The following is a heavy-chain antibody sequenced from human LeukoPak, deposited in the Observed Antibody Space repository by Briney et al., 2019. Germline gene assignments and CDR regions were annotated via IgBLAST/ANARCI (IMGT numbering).Heavy chain of an antibody. CDR2: IYTSGSP. CDR1: GGSINSYY. D-gene: IGHD2-2*01. J-gene: IGHJ5*02. V-gene: IGHV4-4*07. CDR3: ATLRSIYWNTISCPNWVDP. Sequence: SETLSLTCTVSGGSINSYYWGWIRQPAGKGLEWIGHIYTSGSPNYNPSLSSRVTMSVDTSKNQFSLRLNSVTAADTAVYYCATLRSIYWNTISCPNWVDPWGQGTLVTGSS.